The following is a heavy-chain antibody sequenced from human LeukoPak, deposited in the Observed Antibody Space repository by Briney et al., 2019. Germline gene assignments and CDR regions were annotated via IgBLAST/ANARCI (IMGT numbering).Heavy chain of an antibody. D-gene: IGHD2/OR15-2a*01. CDR2: ISSSSSYI. Sequence: GGSLRLSCAASGFTFSSYSMNWVRQAPGKGLEWVSSISSSSSYIYYADSVKGRFTISRDNAKNSLYLQMNSLRAEDAAVYYCARVSGRIRNIYYYYMDVWGKGTTVTISS. CDR3: ARVSGRIRNIYYYYMDV. V-gene: IGHV3-21*01. J-gene: IGHJ6*03. CDR1: GFTFSSYS.